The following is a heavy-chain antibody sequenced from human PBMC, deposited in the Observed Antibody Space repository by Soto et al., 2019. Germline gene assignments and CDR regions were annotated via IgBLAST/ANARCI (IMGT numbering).Heavy chain of an antibody. Sequence: SETLSLTCTVSGGSISSYYWSWIRQPPGKGLEWIGYIYYSGSTNYNPSLKSRVTISVDTSKSQFSLKLSSVTAADTAVYYCARRHYDFSFDPWGQGTLVTVSS. V-gene: IGHV4-59*08. D-gene: IGHD3-3*01. J-gene: IGHJ5*02. CDR3: ARRHYDFSFDP. CDR1: GGSISSYY. CDR2: IYYSGST.